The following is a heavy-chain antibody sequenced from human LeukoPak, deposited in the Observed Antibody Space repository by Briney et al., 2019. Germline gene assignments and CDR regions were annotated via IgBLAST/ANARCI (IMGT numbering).Heavy chain of an antibody. J-gene: IGHJ4*02. CDR1: GFTFDDYA. CDR3: AKDHGYYDQRRFDY. V-gene: IGHV3-43*02. D-gene: IGHD3-22*01. CDR2: ISGDGGST. Sequence: PGGSLRLSCAASGFTFDDYAMHWVRQAPGKGLEWVSLISGDGGSTYYADSVKGRFTISRDNSKNSLHLQMNSLRTEDTALYYCAKDHGYYDQRRFDYWGQGTLVTVSS.